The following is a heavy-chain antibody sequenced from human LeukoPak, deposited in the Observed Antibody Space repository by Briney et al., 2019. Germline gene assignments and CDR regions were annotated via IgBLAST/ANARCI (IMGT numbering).Heavy chain of an antibody. V-gene: IGHV3-30-3*01. Sequence: PGGFLRLSCAVSGFTFTTYAMHWVRQAPGKGLEWVALISYDGSSKYYADSVKGRFTISRDNSKNTLYLQMNSLRAEDTAVYYCARDHGIHFYGAGSFYFDYWGQGTLVTVSS. D-gene: IGHD3-10*01. J-gene: IGHJ4*02. CDR1: GFTFTTYA. CDR2: ISYDGSSK. CDR3: ARDHGIHFYGAGSFYFDY.